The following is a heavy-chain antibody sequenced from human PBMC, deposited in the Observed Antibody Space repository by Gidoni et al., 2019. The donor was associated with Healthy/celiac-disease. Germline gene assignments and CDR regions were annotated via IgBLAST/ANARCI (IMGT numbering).Heavy chain of an antibody. CDR2: INHSGST. CDR3: ARTSIGYSSGWYE. Sequence: QVQLQQWGAGLLKPSETLSLTCAVYGGSFSGYYWSWIRQPPGKGLEWIGEINHSGSTNYNPSLKSRVTISVDTSKNQFSLKLSSVTAADTAVYYCARTSIGYSSGWYEWGQGTLVTVSS. CDR1: GGSFSGYY. D-gene: IGHD6-19*01. J-gene: IGHJ4*02. V-gene: IGHV4-34*01.